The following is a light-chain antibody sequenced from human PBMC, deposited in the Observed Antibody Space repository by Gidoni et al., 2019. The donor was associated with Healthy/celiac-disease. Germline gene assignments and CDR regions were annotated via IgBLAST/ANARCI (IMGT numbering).Light chain of an antibody. CDR1: QSVSIN. Sequence: EIVMTQSPATLSVSPGERATRSCRASQSVSINLAWYQQKPGQAPRLLTYGASTRATVIPARCSGSGSGTEFTLTISSLQSEDFAVYYCQQYNNWPFTFGPGTKVDIK. J-gene: IGKJ3*01. V-gene: IGKV3-15*01. CDR2: GAS. CDR3: QQYNNWPFT.